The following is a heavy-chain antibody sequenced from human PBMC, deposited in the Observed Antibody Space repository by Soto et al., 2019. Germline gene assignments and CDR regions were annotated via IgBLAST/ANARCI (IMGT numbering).Heavy chain of an antibody. Sequence: VQLVESGGGVVQPGRSLRLSCAASGFTFSSYAMHWVRQAPGKGLEWVAVISYDGSNKYYADSVKGRFTISRDNSKNTLYLQMNSLRAEDTAVYYCARDSLKMAILRIDYWGQGTLVTVSS. CDR1: GFTFSSYA. V-gene: IGHV3-30-3*01. D-gene: IGHD2-21*01. J-gene: IGHJ4*02. CDR3: ARDSLKMAILRIDY. CDR2: ISYDGSNK.